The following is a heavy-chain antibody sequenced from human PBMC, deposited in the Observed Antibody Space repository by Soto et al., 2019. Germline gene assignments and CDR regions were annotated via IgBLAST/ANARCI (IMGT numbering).Heavy chain of an antibody. CDR3: ATRRDQDYA. CDR1: GGSISSSSYY. J-gene: IGHJ5*02. Sequence: QLQLQESGPGLVKPSETLYLTCTVSGGSISSSSYYWGWIRQPPGKGLEWIGRLYYSGSTYYNPSPNSRVTIPGDTSKKQFTLKLSSVTAADTAVYYCATRRDQDYAWGQGTLVTVSS. CDR2: LYYSGST. V-gene: IGHV4-39*01. D-gene: IGHD4-17*01.